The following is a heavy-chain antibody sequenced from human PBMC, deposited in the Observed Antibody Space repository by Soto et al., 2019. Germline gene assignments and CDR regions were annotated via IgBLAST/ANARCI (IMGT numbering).Heavy chain of an antibody. J-gene: IGHJ3*02. D-gene: IGHD5-18*01. Sequence: ASVKVSCKASGYTFTSYAMHWVRQAPGQRLEWMGWINAGNGNTKYSQKFQGRVTITRDTSASTAYMELSSLRSEDTAVYYCARGGRTAMRHEGTAFDIWGQGTMVTVSS. CDR1: GYTFTSYA. CDR2: INAGNGNT. CDR3: ARGGRTAMRHEGTAFDI. V-gene: IGHV1-3*01.